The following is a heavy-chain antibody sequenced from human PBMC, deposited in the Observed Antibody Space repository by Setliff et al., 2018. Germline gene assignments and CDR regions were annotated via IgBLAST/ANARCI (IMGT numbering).Heavy chain of an antibody. CDR1: GGSISSRSY. Sequence: PSETLSLTCTVSGGSISSRSYWGWVRQPPAKGLEWIGTIYYSGSTYYNPSLKSRVTIPVDTSKNQFSLKLSSVTAADTAVYYCARGETTYYDYVWGSYRYWTGGYFDYWGQGTLVTVSS. D-gene: IGHD3-16*02. J-gene: IGHJ4*02. CDR2: IYYSGST. V-gene: IGHV4-38-2*02. CDR3: ARGETTYYDYVWGSYRYWTGGYFDY.